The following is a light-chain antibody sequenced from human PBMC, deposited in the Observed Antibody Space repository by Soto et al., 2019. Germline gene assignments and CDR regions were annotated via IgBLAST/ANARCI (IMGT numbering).Light chain of an antibody. J-gene: IGKJ4*01. Sequence: DIQITQSPSSLSSSVLERFTITCRASQGIDNWLAWYQQKPGKAPKLLIYKASGLESGVPSRFSGSGSGTDFTLTISSLQPDDFATYYCQQYNSYSPLTFGGGTKVDI. CDR3: QQYNSYSPLT. V-gene: IGKV1-5*03. CDR1: QGIDNW. CDR2: KAS.